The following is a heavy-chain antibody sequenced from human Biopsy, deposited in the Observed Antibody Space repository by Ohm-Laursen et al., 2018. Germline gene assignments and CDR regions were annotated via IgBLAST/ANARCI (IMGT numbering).Heavy chain of an antibody. V-gene: IGHV3-23*01. Sequence: FLRLSCAASGFTFPSFTMSWVRQAPGKGLQWVSGISGSGGNTYYADSARGRFNISRDNSKSRLYLQMTGLRAEDSALYYCAKDPDFWRGGEGDFWGRGTLVTVSS. J-gene: IGHJ4*02. D-gene: IGHD3-3*01. CDR3: AKDPDFWRGGEGDF. CDR1: GFTFPSFT. CDR2: ISGSGGNT.